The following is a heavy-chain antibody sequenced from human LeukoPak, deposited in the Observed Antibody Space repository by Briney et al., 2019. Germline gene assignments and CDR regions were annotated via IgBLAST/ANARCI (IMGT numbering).Heavy chain of an antibody. CDR2: ITWNSDNM. J-gene: IGHJ4*02. CDR3: AKASGWAHFDY. Sequence: PGGSLRLSCAASGFTFDDYAMHWVRHAPGEGLEWVSGITWNSDNMGSADSVKGRFTISRDNAKNSLYLQMNSPRAEDTALYYCAKASGWAHFDYWGQGTLVTVSS. CDR1: GFTFDDYA. D-gene: IGHD6-19*01. V-gene: IGHV3-9*01.